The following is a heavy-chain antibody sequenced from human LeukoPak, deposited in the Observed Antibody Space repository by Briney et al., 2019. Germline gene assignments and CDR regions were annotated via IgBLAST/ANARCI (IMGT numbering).Heavy chain of an antibody. D-gene: IGHD5-24*01. J-gene: IGHJ5*02. CDR1: GYSFTGYY. Sequence: ASVKVSCKASGYSFTGYYMNWVRQAPGQGLDWMGWINPNSGGTNYAQKFQGRVTMTRDTSISTAYMELRSLRSDDTAVYYCARARRDGYNSGGRWFDPWGQGTLVTVSS. CDR3: ARARRDGYNSGGRWFDP. CDR2: INPNSGGT. V-gene: IGHV1-2*02.